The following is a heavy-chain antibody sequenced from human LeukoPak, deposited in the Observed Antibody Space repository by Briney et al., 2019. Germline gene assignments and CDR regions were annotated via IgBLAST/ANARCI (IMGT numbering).Heavy chain of an antibody. Sequence: SVNVSCKASGGTFSSYAISWVRQAPGQGLEWMGGIIPIFGTANYAQKFQGRVTITADESTSTAYMELSSLRSEDTAVYYCARDTGEARGYSYGSFDYWGQGTLVTVSS. CDR2: IIPIFGTA. D-gene: IGHD5-18*01. V-gene: IGHV1-69*13. CDR1: GGTFSSYA. J-gene: IGHJ4*02. CDR3: ARDTGEARGYSYGSFDY.